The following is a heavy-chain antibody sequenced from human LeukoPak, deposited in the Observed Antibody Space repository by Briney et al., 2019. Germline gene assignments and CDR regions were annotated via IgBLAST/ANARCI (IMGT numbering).Heavy chain of an antibody. Sequence: PVTSVKVSCKASGYTFTSYYMHWVRQAPGQGLEWMGIINPSGGSTSYAQKFQGRVTMTRDTSTSTVYMELSSLRSENTAVYYCASRISSSWSVRDYYYMDVWGKGTTVTVSS. D-gene: IGHD6-13*01. CDR2: INPSGGST. V-gene: IGHV1-46*01. J-gene: IGHJ6*03. CDR1: GYTFTSYY. CDR3: ASRISSSWSVRDYYYMDV.